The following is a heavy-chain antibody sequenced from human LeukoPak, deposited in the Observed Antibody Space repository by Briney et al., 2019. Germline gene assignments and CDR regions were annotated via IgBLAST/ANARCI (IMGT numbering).Heavy chain of an antibody. J-gene: IGHJ4*02. D-gene: IGHD4-17*01. CDR2: IGSSGDIT. CDR1: GFTFSSYA. Sequence: GGSLRLSCAASGFTFSSYAMSWVRQAPGMGLERVSSIGSSGDITYYADSVKGRFTISRDNSKNTLYLQMNSLRAEDTAVYYCARDRLHYGEYEKTFDYWGQGTLVSVSS. CDR3: ARDRLHYGEYEKTFDY. V-gene: IGHV3-23*01.